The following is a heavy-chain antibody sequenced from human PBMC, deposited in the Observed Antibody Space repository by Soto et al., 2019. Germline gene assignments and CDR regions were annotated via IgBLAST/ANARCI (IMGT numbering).Heavy chain of an antibody. Sequence: KSSETLSLTCTVSGGSISSGGYYWSWIRQHPGKGLEWIGYIYYSGSTYYNPSLKSRVTISVDTSKNQFSLKLSSVTAADTAVYYCARVGYYDILTGYYSQLYYYYGMDVWGQGTTVTVSS. CDR1: GGSISSGGYY. CDR3: ARVGYYDILTGYYSQLYYYYGMDV. CDR2: IYYSGST. J-gene: IGHJ6*02. V-gene: IGHV4-39*01. D-gene: IGHD3-9*01.